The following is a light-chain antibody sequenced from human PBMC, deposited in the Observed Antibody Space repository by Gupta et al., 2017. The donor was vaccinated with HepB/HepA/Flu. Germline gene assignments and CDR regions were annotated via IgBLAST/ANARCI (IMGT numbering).Light chain of an antibody. CDR3: NSRDSSGNRGV. CDR2: GKN. CDR1: SLRSYY. J-gene: IGLJ3*02. V-gene: IGLV3-19*01. Sequence: SSELTQDPAVSVALGQTVRLTCQGDSLRSYYASWYQQKPGQAPVLVIYGKNNRPSGIPDRFSGSSSGNTASLTITGAQAEDEADYYCNSRDSSGNRGVFGGGTKRTVL.